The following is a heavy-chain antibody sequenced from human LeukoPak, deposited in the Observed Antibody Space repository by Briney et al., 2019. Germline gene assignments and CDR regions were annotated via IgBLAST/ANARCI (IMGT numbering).Heavy chain of an antibody. CDR2: IIPILGTA. CDR1: GGTFSSYA. CDR3: ARDFPILGYCSSTSCYAPYGMDV. D-gene: IGHD2-2*01. V-gene: IGHV1-69*04. Sequence: SVKVSCKASGGTFSSYAISWVRQAPGQGLEWMGRIIPILGTANYAQKFQGRVTITADKSTSTAYMELSSLRSEDTAVYYCARDFPILGYCSSTSCYAPYGMDVWGQGTTVTVSS. J-gene: IGHJ6*02.